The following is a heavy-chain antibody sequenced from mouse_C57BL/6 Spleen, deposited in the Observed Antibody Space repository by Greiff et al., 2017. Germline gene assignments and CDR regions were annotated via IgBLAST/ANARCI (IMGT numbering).Heavy chain of an antibody. CDR2: ISSGGDYI. CDR3: TRDHITTVVAPFFDY. D-gene: IGHD1-1*01. Sequence: EVQGVESGEGLVKPGGSLKLSCAASGFTFSGYAMSWVRQTPEKRLEWVAYISSGGDYIYYADTVKGRFTISRDNARNTLYLQMSSLKSEDTAMYYCTRDHITTVVAPFFDYWGQGTTLTVSS. V-gene: IGHV5-9-1*02. J-gene: IGHJ2*01. CDR1: GFTFSGYA.